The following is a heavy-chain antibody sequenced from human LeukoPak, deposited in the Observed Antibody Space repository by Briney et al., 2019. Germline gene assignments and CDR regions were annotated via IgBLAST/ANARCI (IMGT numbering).Heavy chain of an antibody. Sequence: PSEPLSLTCAVSVGSISSGNWWSWVRQSPGKGLEWIGEVYHNGTPNYSPSLKSRVTISADTFKNHFSLKLTSVTAADTAVYYCATAPILRGEAGEQYKYGMDVWGQGTTVIVSS. CDR2: VYHNGTP. V-gene: IGHV4-4*02. CDR3: ATAPILRGEAGEQYKYGMDV. J-gene: IGHJ6*02. CDR1: VGSISSGNW. D-gene: IGHD1-1*01.